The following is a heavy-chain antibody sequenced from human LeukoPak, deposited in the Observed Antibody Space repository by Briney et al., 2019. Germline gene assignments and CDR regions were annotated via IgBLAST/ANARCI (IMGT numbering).Heavy chain of an antibody. Sequence: LSLTCAVYGGSFSVYYWSLVRQAPGKGLEWVGFIRSKAYGGTTEYAASVKGRFTISRDDSKSIAYLQMNSLKTEDTAVYYCTSGASGSYYPYYFDYWGQGTLVTVSS. J-gene: IGHJ4*02. D-gene: IGHD1-26*01. CDR2: IRSKAYGGTT. CDR1: GGSFSVYY. V-gene: IGHV3-49*04. CDR3: TSGASGSYYPYYFDY.